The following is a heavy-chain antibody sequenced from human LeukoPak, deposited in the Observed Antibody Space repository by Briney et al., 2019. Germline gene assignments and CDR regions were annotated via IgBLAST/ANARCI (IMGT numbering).Heavy chain of an antibody. CDR1: GFPFSASS. D-gene: IGHD3-22*01. J-gene: IGHJ4*02. CDR3: AKAYYDSSGYSYYFDY. CDR2: ISGSSSYT. Sequence: PGGSLRLSCAASGFPFSASSMNWVRQAPGKGLEWGSSISGSSSYTFYADSVKGRFTIFRDNATNSLYLQMNSLRAEDTAVYYCAKAYYDSSGYSYYFDYWGQGTLVTVSS. V-gene: IGHV3-21*01.